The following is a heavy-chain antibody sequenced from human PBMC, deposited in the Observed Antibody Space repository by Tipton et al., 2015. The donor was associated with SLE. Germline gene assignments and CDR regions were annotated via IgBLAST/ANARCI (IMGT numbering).Heavy chain of an antibody. CDR2: LYGAVTTVNT. CDR3: ASEGRNSGAFDI. CDR1: GFTVRTSY. D-gene: IGHD1-14*01. J-gene: IGHJ3*02. Sequence: QLVQSGGGLVQPGGSLRLSCAASGFTVRTSYISWVRQAPGKGLEWVSVLYGAVTTVNTYYADSVKGRFTMSRHNSKNTLYLQMNSLRAEDTAVYYCASEGRNSGAFDIWGQGTMVTVSS. V-gene: IGHV3-53*04.